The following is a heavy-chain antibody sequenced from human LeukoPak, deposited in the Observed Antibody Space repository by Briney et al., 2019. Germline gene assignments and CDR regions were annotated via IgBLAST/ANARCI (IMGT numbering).Heavy chain of an antibody. J-gene: IGHJ4*02. CDR3: ARDSNSYGLFDY. D-gene: IGHD5-18*01. CDR1: GGSISSYY. V-gene: IGHV4-59*12. CDR2: IYYSGST. Sequence: SETLSLTCTVSGGSISSYYWSWIRQPPGKGLEWIGYIYYSGSTNYNPSLKSRVTISVDTSENQFSLKLSSVTAADTAVYYCARDSNSYGLFDYWGQGTLVTVSS.